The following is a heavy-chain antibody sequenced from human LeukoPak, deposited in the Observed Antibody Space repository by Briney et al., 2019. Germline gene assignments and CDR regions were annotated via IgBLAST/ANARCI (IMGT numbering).Heavy chain of an antibody. CDR3: ARVGIQLGPYYFDY. J-gene: IGHJ4*02. V-gene: IGHV4-59*11. CDR1: GGSISSHY. D-gene: IGHD5-18*01. CDR2: IYYSGST. Sequence: SETLSLTCTVSGGSISSHYWSWIRQPPGKGLEWIGYIYYSGSTNYNPSLKSRVTISVDTSKNQFSLKLSSVTAADTAVYYCARVGIQLGPYYFDYGAQETLVPVPS.